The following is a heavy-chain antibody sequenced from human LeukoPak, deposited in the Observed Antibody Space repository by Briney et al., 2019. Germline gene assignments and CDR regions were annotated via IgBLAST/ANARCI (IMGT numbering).Heavy chain of an antibody. CDR2: ICGDGGST. D-gene: IGHD6-13*01. CDR1: GFSLDTYA. CDR3: TLGSLYSSSWYGDY. J-gene: IGHJ4*02. Sequence: GGSLRLSCAASGFSLDTYAMTWVRQAPGKGLEWVSAICGDGGSTYYAVSVKGRFTISRDNSKNTLYLQMNGLRAEDTAVYYCTLGSLYSSSWYGDYWGQGTLVTVSS. V-gene: IGHV3-23*01.